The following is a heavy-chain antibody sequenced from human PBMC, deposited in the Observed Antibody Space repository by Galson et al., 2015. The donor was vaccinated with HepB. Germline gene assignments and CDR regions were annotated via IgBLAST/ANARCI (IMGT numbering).Heavy chain of an antibody. CDR3: ARLHIAAAGTEGYYYGMDV. Sequence: ETLSLTCTVSGGSISSYYWSWIRQPPGKGLEWIGYIYYSGSTNYNPSLKSRVTISVDTSKNQFSLKLSSVTAADTAVYYCARLHIAAAGTEGYYYGMDVWGQGTTVTVSS. CDR1: GGSISSYY. J-gene: IGHJ6*02. D-gene: IGHD6-13*01. CDR2: IYYSGST. V-gene: IGHV4-59*08.